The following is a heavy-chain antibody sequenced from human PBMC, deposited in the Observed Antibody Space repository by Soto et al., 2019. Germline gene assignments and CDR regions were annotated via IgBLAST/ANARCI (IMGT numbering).Heavy chain of an antibody. CDR2: IVDSGGRT. V-gene: IGHV3-23*01. CDR1: GFAFSTYA. D-gene: IGHD2-2*01. J-gene: IGHJ6*02. CDR3: APVPAASSYYDTDV. Sequence: EVQLLESGGGLVQPGGSLRLSCAASGFAFSTYAMNWVRKAPGKGLEWVSGIVDSGGRTFYADSVKGRFTISRDNSKNTLYLEMNSLRAEDTAIYYCAPVPAASSYYDTDVWGQGTTVTVSS.